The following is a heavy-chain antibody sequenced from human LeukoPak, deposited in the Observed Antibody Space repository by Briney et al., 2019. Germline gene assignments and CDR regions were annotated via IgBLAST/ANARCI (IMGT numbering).Heavy chain of an antibody. CDR3: ARSYGDNLNFDY. Sequence: SETLSLTCTVSGGFISSQYWSWIRQPPGRGLEWIGYLYYTGSTNYNPSLKSRVTISVDTSKNQFSLKLSSVTAADTAVYYCARSYGDNLNFDYWGQGSLVTVSS. CDR1: GGFISSQY. J-gene: IGHJ4*02. D-gene: IGHD4-17*01. CDR2: LYYTGST. V-gene: IGHV4-59*11.